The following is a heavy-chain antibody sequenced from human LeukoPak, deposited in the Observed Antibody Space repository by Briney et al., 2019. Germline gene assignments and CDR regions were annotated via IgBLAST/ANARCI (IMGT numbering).Heavy chain of an antibody. D-gene: IGHD6-6*01. J-gene: IGHJ4*02. CDR2: IYYSGST. V-gene: IGHV4-61*01. Sequence: SETLSLTCTVSGGSVSSGSCYWSWIRQPPGKGLEWIGYIYYSGSTNYNPSLKSRVTISVDTSKSQFSLKLSSVTAADTAVYYCARDDASSSSFDYWGQGTLVTVSS. CDR3: ARDDASSSSFDY. CDR1: GGSVSSGSCY.